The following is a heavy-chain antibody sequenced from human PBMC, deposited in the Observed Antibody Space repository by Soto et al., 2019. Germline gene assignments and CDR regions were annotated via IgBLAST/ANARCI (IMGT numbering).Heavy chain of an antibody. D-gene: IGHD5-18*01. CDR1: GYSISSGYY. CDR2: IYHSGST. J-gene: IGHJ4*02. V-gene: IGHV4-38-2*01. CDR3: ARANTWIQLWLFDY. Sequence: SETLSLTCAVSGYSISSGYYWGWIRQPPGKGLEWIGSIYHSGSTYYNPSLKSRVTISVDTSKNQFSLKLSSVTAADTAVYYCARANTWIQLWLFDYWGQGTLATVSS.